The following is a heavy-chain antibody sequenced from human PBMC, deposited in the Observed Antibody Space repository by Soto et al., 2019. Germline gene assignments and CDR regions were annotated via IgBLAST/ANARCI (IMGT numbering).Heavy chain of an antibody. CDR1: GFSFSDFG. CDR2: IWHDGSSK. CDR3: AREERDYGLDV. Sequence: QLVESGGGVVQPGXXXRLSCAASGFSFSDFGIHWVRQAPGKGLEWVAVIWHDGSSKYYADTVKGRFTISRDNSKNTVNLQMNSLRAEDTAVYYCAREERDYGLDVWGQGTTVTVSS. V-gene: IGHV3-33*01. J-gene: IGHJ6*02.